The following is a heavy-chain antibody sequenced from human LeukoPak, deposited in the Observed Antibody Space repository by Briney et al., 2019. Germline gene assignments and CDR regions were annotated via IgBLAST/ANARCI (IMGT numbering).Heavy chain of an antibody. CDR1: GGSISSYY. J-gene: IGHJ4*02. CDR3: ARYSYGSVVFDY. D-gene: IGHD5-18*01. Sequence: SETLSLTCTVSGGSISSYYWSWLRQPPGKGLEWMGYIYYSGSTNYNPSLKSRVTISVDTSKNQFSLKLSSVTAADTAVYYCARYSYGSVVFDYWGQGTLVTVSS. CDR2: IYYSGST. V-gene: IGHV4-59*08.